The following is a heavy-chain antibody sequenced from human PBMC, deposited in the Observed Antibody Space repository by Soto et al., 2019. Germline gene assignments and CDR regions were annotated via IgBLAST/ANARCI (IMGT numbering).Heavy chain of an antibody. CDR2: IIPILGIA. Sequence: QVQLVQSGAEVKKPGSSVKVSCKASGGTFSSYTISWVRQAPGQGLEWMGRIIPILGIANYAQQFQGRVTITADKSTSTAYMELSSLRSEDTAVYYCARAVVVVAATRANYYYYGMDVWGQGTTVTVSS. V-gene: IGHV1-69*02. D-gene: IGHD2-15*01. CDR1: GGTFSSYT. J-gene: IGHJ6*02. CDR3: ARAVVVVAATRANYYYYGMDV.